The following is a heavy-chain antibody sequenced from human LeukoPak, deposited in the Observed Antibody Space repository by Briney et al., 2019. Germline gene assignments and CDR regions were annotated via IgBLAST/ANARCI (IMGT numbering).Heavy chain of an antibody. V-gene: IGHV4-61*08. Sequence: PSETLSLTCTVSGGSVRSDGNYWSWIRQPPGKGLEWIGYIGYSGTTDYNPSLKSRVSMSLGTSKNEILLKLDSVTAADTAVYYCGRGYGNNWRFDYWGQGTLVTVSS. J-gene: IGHJ4*02. CDR3: GRGYGNNWRFDY. CDR1: GGSVRSDGNY. D-gene: IGHD1-1*01. CDR2: IGYSGTT.